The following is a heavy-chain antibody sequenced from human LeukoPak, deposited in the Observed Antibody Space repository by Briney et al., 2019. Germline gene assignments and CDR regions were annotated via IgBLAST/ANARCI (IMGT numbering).Heavy chain of an antibody. Sequence: GGSLRLSCAASGFTVSTNYMSWVRQAPGKGLEWVSVIYSGGSTYYADSVKGRFTISRDNSKNTLYLQMNSLRVEDTAVYYCASHKGYRASDIWGQGTMVTVSS. CDR1: GFTVSTNY. V-gene: IGHV3-66*02. D-gene: IGHD3-16*02. CDR2: IYSGGST. CDR3: ASHKGYRASDI. J-gene: IGHJ3*02.